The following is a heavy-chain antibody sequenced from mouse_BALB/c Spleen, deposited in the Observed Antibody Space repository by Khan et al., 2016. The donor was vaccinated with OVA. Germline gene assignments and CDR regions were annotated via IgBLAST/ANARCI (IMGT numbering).Heavy chain of an antibody. J-gene: IGHJ4*01. Sequence: QIQLVQSGPGLVAPSQNLSITCTVSGFSLSDYGVSWIRQPPGKGLEWLGVIWGGGSTYYNSALRSRLSISKDNSKSQVFLEMSSLQSDDTAMFYCAKGVWSYYYTLDYWGQGTSVTVSS. CDR2: IWGGGST. CDR1: GFSLSDYG. V-gene: IGHV2-6-5*01. CDR3: AKGVWSYYYTLDY.